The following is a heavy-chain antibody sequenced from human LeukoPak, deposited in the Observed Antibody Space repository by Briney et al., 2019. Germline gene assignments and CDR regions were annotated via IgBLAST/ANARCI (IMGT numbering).Heavy chain of an antibody. CDR1: GGSFSGYY. V-gene: IGHV4-34*01. Sequence: PSETLSLTCAVYGGSFSGYYWSWIRQPPGKGLEWIGEINHSGSTNYNPSLKSRVTISVDTPKNQFSLKVSSVTAADTAVYYCARGRQNDYWGQGTLVTVSS. CDR2: INHSGST. CDR3: ARGRQNDY. J-gene: IGHJ4*02.